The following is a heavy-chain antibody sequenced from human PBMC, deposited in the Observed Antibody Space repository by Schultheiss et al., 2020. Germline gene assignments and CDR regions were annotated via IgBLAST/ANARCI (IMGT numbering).Heavy chain of an antibody. V-gene: IGHV3-33*08. J-gene: IGHJ4*02. CDR2: IWYDGSNK. D-gene: IGHD5-24*01. CDR3: VRAGEMATVFDY. CDR1: GGSISSGGYS. Sequence: LSLTCAVSGGSISSGGYSWSWIRQPPGKGLEWVAVIWYDGSNKYYADSVKGRFTISRDNAKNSLYLEMNSLRDEDTAVYFCVRAGEMATVFDYWGQGTLVTVSS.